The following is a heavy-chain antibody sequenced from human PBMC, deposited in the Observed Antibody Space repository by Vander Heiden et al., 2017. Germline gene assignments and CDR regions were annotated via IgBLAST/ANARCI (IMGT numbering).Heavy chain of an antibody. J-gene: IGHJ3*02. CDR3: ASRLRKQKHPGAFDI. V-gene: IGHV4-34*01. CDR1: GGSFSGYY. Sequence: QVQLQQWGAGLLKPSETLSLTCAVYGGSFSGYYWSWIRQPPGKGLEWIGEINHSGSTNYNPSLKSRVTISVDTSKNQFSLKLSSVTAADTAVYYCASRLRKQKHPGAFDIWGQGTMVTVSS. D-gene: IGHD3-16*01. CDR2: INHSGST.